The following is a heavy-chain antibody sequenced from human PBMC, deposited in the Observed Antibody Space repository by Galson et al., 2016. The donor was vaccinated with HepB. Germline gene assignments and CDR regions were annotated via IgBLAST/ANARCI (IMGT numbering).Heavy chain of an antibody. CDR2: ISSNTSNT. J-gene: IGHJ4*02. CDR3: ARAGPPRVGCLPLLDY. V-gene: IGHV1-18*01. D-gene: IGHD1-1*01. Sequence: SVKVSCKASGYTFSSYDINWVRQAPGQGLEWLAYISSNTSNTNYAHSLKGRFTVTRDTAKNSIYMQMRSLSADDTAMYYCARAGPPRVGCLPLLDYWGQGTLVTVSS. CDR1: GYTFSSYD.